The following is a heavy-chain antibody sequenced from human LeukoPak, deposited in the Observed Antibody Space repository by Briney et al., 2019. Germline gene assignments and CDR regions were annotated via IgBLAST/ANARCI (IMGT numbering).Heavy chain of an antibody. D-gene: IGHD1-26*01. V-gene: IGHV3-21*01. Sequence: GGSLKLSCAASGFTFSTYSMNRVRQAPGKGLEWVLSISSSSSYIYYADSVKGRFTISRDNAKNSLYLQMNSLRAEDTAVYYCARDGSLSGGGGQGTMVTVSS. CDR3: ARDGSLSGG. CDR2: ISSSSSYI. CDR1: GFTFSTYS. J-gene: IGHJ3*01.